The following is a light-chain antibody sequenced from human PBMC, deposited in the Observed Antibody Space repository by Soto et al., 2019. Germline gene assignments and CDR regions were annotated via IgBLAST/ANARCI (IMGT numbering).Light chain of an antibody. CDR1: QSVLSSSNNKNY. Sequence: DIVMTQSPDSLAVSLGERATINCKSSQSVLSSSNNKNYLAWYQQKVGQPPKLLIYWASTRESGVPDRFSGSGSGTDFTLTISSLQAEDVAVYYCQQYYTPPLTFGGGTKVDIK. V-gene: IGKV4-1*01. CDR2: WAS. CDR3: QQYYTPPLT. J-gene: IGKJ4*01.